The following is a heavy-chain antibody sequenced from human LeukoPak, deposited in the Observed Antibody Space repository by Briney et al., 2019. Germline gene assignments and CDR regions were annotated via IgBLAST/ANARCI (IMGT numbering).Heavy chain of an antibody. CDR1: GFTFSDYY. CDR2: ISNSGSTI. V-gene: IGHV3-11*01. D-gene: IGHD2-2*02. CDR3: ARGSRVVPAAIPDY. J-gene: IGHJ4*02. Sequence: SGGSLRLSCAASGFTFSDYYMSWIRQAPGKGLEWVSYISNSGSTIYYADFVKGRFTISRDNAKNSLYLQMNSLRAEDTAVYYCARGSRVVPAAIPDYWGQGTLVTVSS.